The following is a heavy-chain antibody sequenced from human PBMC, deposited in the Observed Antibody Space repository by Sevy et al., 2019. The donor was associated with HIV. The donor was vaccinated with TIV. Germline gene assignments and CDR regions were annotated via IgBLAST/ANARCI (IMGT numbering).Heavy chain of an antibody. CDR1: GFTFSSYS. V-gene: IGHV3-21*01. D-gene: IGHD3-10*01. J-gene: IGHJ4*02. Sequence: GGSLRLSCAASGFTFSSYSMNWVRQAPGKGLEWVSSISSSSSYIYYADSVKGRFTISRDNAKNSLYLQMNSLRAEDTAVYYCARTRDTYYGTGYRQTYGGPLDYRGQGTLVTVSS. CDR2: ISSSSSYI. CDR3: ARTRDTYYGTGYRQTYGGPLDY.